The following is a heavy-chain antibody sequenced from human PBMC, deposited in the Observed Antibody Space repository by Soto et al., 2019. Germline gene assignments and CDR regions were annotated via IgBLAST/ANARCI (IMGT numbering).Heavy chain of an antibody. CDR1: GFSLNSNGVG. J-gene: IGHJ4*02. CDR3: ARTWGYLRRGGCPTILIYFDF. Sequence: SGPTLVNPTQTLTPTCTFSGFSLNSNGVGVGWIRQPPGKALDWLAFVYWDDDKRFSASLKSRLTITKESSKNQVVLTMTNVGPVDTATYYCARTWGYLRRGGCPTILIYFDFWGGGPPVTVSP. CDR2: VYWDDDK. V-gene: IGHV2-5*02. D-gene: IGHD2-21*01.